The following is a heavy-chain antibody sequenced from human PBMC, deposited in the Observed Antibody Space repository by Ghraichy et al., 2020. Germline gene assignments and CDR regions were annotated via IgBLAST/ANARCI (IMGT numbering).Heavy chain of an antibody. Sequence: GGSLRLSCTASGFTFNSYAMNWVRQAPGKGLEWVSGIGITGTSTYYADSVKGQFNISRDNSKNTVFLQMNSLRAENTAVYYCAKDSAAVAGKRGGFDIWGQGTMVTVYS. D-gene: IGHD6-19*01. CDR3: AKDSAAVAGKRGGFDI. J-gene: IGHJ3*02. CDR1: GFTFNSYA. CDR2: IGITGTST. V-gene: IGHV3-23*01.